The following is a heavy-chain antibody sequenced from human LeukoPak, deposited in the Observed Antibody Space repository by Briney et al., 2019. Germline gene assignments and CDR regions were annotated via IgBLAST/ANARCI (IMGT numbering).Heavy chain of an antibody. J-gene: IGHJ4*02. D-gene: IGHD6-13*01. CDR2: IYHSGST. CDR3: ASATPQYSSSWYLV. Sequence: SETLSLTCTVSGYSISSGYYWGWIRQPPGKGLEWIGSIYHSGSTYYNPSLKSRVTISVDTSKNQFSLKLSSVTAADTAVYYCASATPQYSSSWYLVWGQGTLVTVSS. CDR1: GYSISSGYY. V-gene: IGHV4-38-2*02.